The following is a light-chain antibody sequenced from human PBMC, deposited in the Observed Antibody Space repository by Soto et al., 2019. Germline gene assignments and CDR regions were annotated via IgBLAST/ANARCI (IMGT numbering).Light chain of an antibody. CDR2: EVS. J-gene: IGLJ2*01. Sequence: QSALTQPASVSGSPGQSITISCTGTNSDVGGYNYVSWYQHHPGKAPKLMMSEVSNRPSGVSSRFSGSKSGNTASLTISGLQAEDEADYYCSSYTSSSTLVFGGGTKLTVL. CDR3: SSYTSSSTLV. V-gene: IGLV2-14*01. CDR1: NSDVGGYNY.